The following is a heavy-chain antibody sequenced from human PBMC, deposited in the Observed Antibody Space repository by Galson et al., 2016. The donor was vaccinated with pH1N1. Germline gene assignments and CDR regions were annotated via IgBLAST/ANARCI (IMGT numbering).Heavy chain of an antibody. D-gene: IGHD3-10*01. V-gene: IGHV1-69*13. Sequence: SVKVSCKASGGTFSNSAVSWVRQAPGQGLEWMGGIIPIFGTTKYAQKIQGRVTITADQLTSTPYTALSSLRSEDTAVYYGASTGMVRGVVYYHFGMDIWGQGTTVTVSS. J-gene: IGHJ6*02. CDR2: IIPIFGTT. CDR3: ASTGMVRGVVYYHFGMDI. CDR1: GGTFSNSA.